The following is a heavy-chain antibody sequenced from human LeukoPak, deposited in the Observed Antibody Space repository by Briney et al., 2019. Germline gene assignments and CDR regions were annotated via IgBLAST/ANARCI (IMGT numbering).Heavy chain of an antibody. CDR1: GFTFSSYA. D-gene: IGHD4-17*01. CDR2: ISGYGGTT. V-gene: IGHV3-23*01. J-gene: IGHJ4*02. CDR3: AKDPHDYGDSPFDY. Sequence: GGSLRLSCAASGFTFSSYAMSWVRQAPGKGLEWVSGISGYGGTTYHADSVEGRFTISRDNSKNTLYLQMNSLRAEDTAVYYCAKDPHDYGDSPFDYWGQGTLVTVSS.